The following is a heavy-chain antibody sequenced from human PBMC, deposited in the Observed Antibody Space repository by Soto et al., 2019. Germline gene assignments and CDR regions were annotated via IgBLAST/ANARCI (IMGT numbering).Heavy chain of an antibody. CDR3: ARERVATPHFDY. CDR2: IYYSGST. Sequence: SETLSLTCTVSGGSISSGGYYWSWIRQHPGKGLEWIGYIYYSGSTYYNPSLKSRVTISVDTSKSQFSLKLSSVTAADTAVYYCARERVATPHFDYWGQGTLVTVSS. CDR1: GGSISSGGYY. D-gene: IGHD5-12*01. J-gene: IGHJ4*02. V-gene: IGHV4-31*03.